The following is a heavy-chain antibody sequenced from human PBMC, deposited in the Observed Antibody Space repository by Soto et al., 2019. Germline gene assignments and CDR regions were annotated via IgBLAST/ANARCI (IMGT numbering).Heavy chain of an antibody. J-gene: IGHJ6*02. V-gene: IGHV1-69*12. CDR3: ARVADDIVLVPAAMDYYYYGMDV. CDR2: IIPIFGTA. CDR1: GGTFSSYA. Sequence: QVQLVQSGAEVKKPGSSVKVSCKASGGTFSSYAISWVRQAPGQGLEWMGGIIPIFGTANYAQKFQGRVPMTADESTSTAYMELRSLRSEDTAVYYCARVADDIVLVPAAMDYYYYGMDVWGQGTTVTVSS. D-gene: IGHD2-2*01.